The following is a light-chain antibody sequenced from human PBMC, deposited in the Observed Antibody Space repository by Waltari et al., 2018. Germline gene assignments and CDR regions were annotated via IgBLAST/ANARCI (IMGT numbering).Light chain of an antibody. CDR2: DDN. Sequence: VLTQPPSVSVAPGQTAKITCGGNNIGRKSVHWYQQKPGQAPVLVVYDDNDRPSGIPERFSGSNSGNTATLTISRVEAGDEADYYCQIWDTTTDSVVFGGGTKVTAL. CDR1: NIGRKS. CDR3: QIWDTTTDSVV. J-gene: IGLJ2*01. V-gene: IGLV3-21*02.